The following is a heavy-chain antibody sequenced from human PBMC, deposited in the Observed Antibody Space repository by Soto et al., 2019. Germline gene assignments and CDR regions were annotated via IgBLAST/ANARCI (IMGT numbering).Heavy chain of an antibody. D-gene: IGHD2-15*01. CDR1: GGSFSGYY. J-gene: IGHJ5*02. V-gene: IGHV4-34*01. CDR3: ARVVVAAIFFVEDWFDP. Sequence: SETLSLTCAVYGGSFSGYYWSWIRQPPGKGLEWIGEINHSGSTNYNPSLKSRVTISVDTSKNQFSLKLSSVTAADTAVYYCARVVVAAIFFVEDWFDPWGQGTLVTVSS. CDR2: INHSGST.